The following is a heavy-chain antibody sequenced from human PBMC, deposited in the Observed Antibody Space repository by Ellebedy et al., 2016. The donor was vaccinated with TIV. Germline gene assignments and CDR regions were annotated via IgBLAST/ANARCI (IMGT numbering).Heavy chain of an antibody. CDR3: ARDLISGSYRLDYYYFGMDV. Sequence: GGSLRLXXVVSGFTVGTNYLSWVRLAPGKGLEWVSVIYSGGETYYADSVKGRFTISRDNANNTLYLQMNRLRVEDTAIYYCARDLISGSYRLDYYYFGMDVWGQGTTVTVSS. CDR2: IYSGGET. J-gene: IGHJ6*02. V-gene: IGHV3-53*01. D-gene: IGHD1-26*01. CDR1: GFTVGTNY.